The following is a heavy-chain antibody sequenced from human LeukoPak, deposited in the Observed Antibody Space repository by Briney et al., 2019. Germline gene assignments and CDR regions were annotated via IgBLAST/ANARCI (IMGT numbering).Heavy chain of an antibody. CDR1: GFTFSDYY. Sequence: GGSLRLSCAASGFTFSDYYMSWIRQAPGKGLVWVSRIGDDGGDPSYADSVKGRFTISRDNAKSTLYLQMNSLRAEGTAVYYCARRGTGHGMDVWGQGTTVIVSS. CDR2: IGDDGGDP. CDR3: ARRGTGHGMDV. V-gene: IGHV3-74*01. D-gene: IGHD1-1*01. J-gene: IGHJ6*02.